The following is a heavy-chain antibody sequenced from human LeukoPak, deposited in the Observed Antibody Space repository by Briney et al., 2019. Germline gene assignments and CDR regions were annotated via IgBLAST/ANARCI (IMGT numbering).Heavy chain of an antibody. V-gene: IGHV4-39*01. CDR1: GGSISSSSYY. CDR2: IYYSGST. D-gene: IGHD3-16*01. Sequence: SETLSLTCTVSGGSISSSSYYWDWIRQPPGKGLEWIGSIYYSGSTYYNPSLKSRVTISVDTSKNQFSLKLSSVTAADTAVYYCARQRGVPAGRTSYNWFDPWGQGTLVTVSS. CDR3: ARQRGVPAGRTSYNWFDP. J-gene: IGHJ5*02.